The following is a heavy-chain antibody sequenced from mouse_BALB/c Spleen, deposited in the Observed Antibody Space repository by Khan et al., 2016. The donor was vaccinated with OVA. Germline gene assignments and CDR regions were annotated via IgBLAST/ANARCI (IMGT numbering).Heavy chain of an antibody. V-gene: IGHV3-2*02. CDR1: GYSITSDYA. CDR3: ARGRGNYDY. CDR2: ISYSGST. J-gene: IGHJ2*01. D-gene: IGHD2-1*01. Sequence: EVQLQESGPGLVKPSQSLSLTCTVTGYSITSDYAWNWIRQFPGNKLEWMGYISYSGSTSYNPSLKSRISITRDTSKNQFFLQLNSVTTEDTAIYYCARGRGNYDYWGQGTTLTVSS.